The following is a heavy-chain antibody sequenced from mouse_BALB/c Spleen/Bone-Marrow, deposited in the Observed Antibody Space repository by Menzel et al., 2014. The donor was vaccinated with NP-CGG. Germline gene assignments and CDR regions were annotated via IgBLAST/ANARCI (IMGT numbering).Heavy chain of an antibody. CDR1: GFDFSRYW. CDR3: ARYGYYGWLAY. CDR2: TNPDSSTI. Sequence: EVQGVESGGGLVQPGGSLKLSCAASGFDFSRYWMSWVRQAPGKGLEWIGETNPDSSTINYTPSLKDKFIISRDNAKNTLYLQMSKVRSEDTALYYCARYGYYGWLAYWGQGTLVTVSA. J-gene: IGHJ3*01. V-gene: IGHV4-1*02. D-gene: IGHD2-3*01.